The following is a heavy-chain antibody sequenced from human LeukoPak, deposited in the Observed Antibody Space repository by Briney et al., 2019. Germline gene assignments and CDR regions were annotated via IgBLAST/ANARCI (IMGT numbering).Heavy chain of an antibody. CDR2: IYYSGST. CDR1: GGSISSYY. Sequence: SETLSLTCTVSGGSISSYYWSWIRQPPGKGLEWIGYIYYSGSTNYNPSLKSRVTISVDTSKNQFSLKLSSVTAADTAVYYCATEIVGATTYYYMDVWGKGTTVTVSS. V-gene: IGHV4-59*01. D-gene: IGHD1-26*01. J-gene: IGHJ6*03. CDR3: ATEIVGATTYYYMDV.